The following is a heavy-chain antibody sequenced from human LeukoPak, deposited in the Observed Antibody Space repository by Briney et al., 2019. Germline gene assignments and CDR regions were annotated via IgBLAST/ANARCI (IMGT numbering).Heavy chain of an antibody. Sequence: ESLKISCKGSRYSFTTYCIGWVRQMPGKGLEWMGGICLRDSHTRYSPSFQGKDTISADKTITSAYLQWSSLKSSDTGMYYCARHLVPGLSSAFDIWGQGTMVTVSS. CDR1: RYSFTTYC. D-gene: IGHD3-10*01. J-gene: IGHJ3*02. CDR3: ARHLVPGLSSAFDI. V-gene: IGHV5-51*01. CDR2: ICLRDSHT.